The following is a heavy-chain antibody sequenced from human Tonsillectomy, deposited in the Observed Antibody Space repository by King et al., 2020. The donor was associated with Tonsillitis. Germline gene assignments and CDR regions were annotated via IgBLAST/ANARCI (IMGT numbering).Heavy chain of an antibody. CDR2: ISYDGSNK. J-gene: IGHJ4*02. CDR3: AKDKYYDSTVSDY. Sequence: VQLVESGGGVVQPGRSLRLSCAASGFTFSSYGMHWVRQAPGKGLEWVAVISYDGSNKYYADSVKGRFTISRVNSKNTLYLQMNSLRAEDTAVYYCAKDKYYDSTVSDYWGQGTLVTVSS. V-gene: IGHV3-30*18. D-gene: IGHD3-22*01. CDR1: GFTFSSYG.